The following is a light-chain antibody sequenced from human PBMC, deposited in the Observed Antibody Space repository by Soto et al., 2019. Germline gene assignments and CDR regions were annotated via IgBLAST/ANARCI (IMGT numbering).Light chain of an antibody. Sequence: EIVLTQSPGTLSLSPGERATRSCRASQSVFTKYLAWYQQKSGQAPRLLIYATSSRATGIPDRFSGSGSGTDFTLTISRLEPEDFAVYYCQQYAGSPRTFGQGTEVEIK. CDR3: QQYAGSPRT. CDR1: QSVFTKY. J-gene: IGKJ1*01. V-gene: IGKV3-20*01. CDR2: ATS.